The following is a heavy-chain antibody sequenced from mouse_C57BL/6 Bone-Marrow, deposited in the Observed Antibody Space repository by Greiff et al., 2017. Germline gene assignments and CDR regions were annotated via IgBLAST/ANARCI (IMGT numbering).Heavy chain of an antibody. J-gene: IGHJ2*01. Sequence: VQLQQSGAELVRPGASVKLSCKASGYTFTDYYIYWVKQRPGQGLQWIARIYPGSGNTYYNEKFKGKATLTAEKSSSTAYMQISSLHSEYSAVCFCAREQLRQYFDYWGKGTTVTVSS. CDR1: GYTFTDYY. CDR2: IYPGSGNT. CDR3: AREQLRQYFDY. V-gene: IGHV1-76*01. D-gene: IGHD3-2*02.